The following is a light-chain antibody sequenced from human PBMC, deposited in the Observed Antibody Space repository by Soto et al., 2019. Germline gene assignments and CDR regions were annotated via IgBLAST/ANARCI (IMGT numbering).Light chain of an antibody. CDR3: LQPNSFPRLT. J-gene: IGKJ4*01. Sequence: DIQMTQSPSSLSASVGDRVTITCRASQGIRIDLGWFQQRPGKAPKRLIYGASSLQSGVPPRFSGSGYGTEFTLTISNLQPEDFATYYCLQPNSFPRLTFGGGTKVDIK. V-gene: IGKV1-17*02. CDR2: GAS. CDR1: QGIRID.